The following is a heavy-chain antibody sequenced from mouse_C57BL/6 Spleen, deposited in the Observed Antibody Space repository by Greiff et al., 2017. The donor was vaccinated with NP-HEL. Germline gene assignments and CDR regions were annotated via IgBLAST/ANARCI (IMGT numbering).Heavy chain of an antibody. CDR2: IHPNSGST. Sequence: QVQLQQPGAELVKPGASVKLSCKASGYTFTSYWMHWVKQRPGQGLEWIGMIHPNSGSTNYNEKFKSKATLTVDKSSSTAYMQRSSLTSEDSAVYYCARYYYGSTYWYFDVWGTGTTVTVSS. D-gene: IGHD1-1*01. CDR1: GYTFTSYW. J-gene: IGHJ1*03. CDR3: ARYYYGSTYWYFDV. V-gene: IGHV1-64*01.